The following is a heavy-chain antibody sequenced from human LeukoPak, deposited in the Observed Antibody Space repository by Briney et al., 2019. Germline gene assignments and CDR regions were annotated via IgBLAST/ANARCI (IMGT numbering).Heavy chain of an antibody. J-gene: IGHJ4*02. CDR2: ISAYNGNT. CDR3: ARGGYCSSTSCRTLDY. D-gene: IGHD2-2*01. CDR1: GYTFTSYG. V-gene: IGHV1-18*01. Sequence: ASVKASCKASGYTFTSYGISWVRQAPGQGLEWMGWISAYNGNTNYEQKLQGRVTMTTDTSTSTAYMELRGLRSDDTAVYYCARGGYCSSTSCRTLDYWGQGTLVTVSS.